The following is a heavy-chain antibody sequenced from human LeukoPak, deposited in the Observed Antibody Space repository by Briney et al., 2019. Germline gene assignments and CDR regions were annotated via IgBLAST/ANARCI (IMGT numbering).Heavy chain of an antibody. V-gene: IGHV3-30*04. CDR2: TSHDGVMN. J-gene: IGHJ4*02. Sequence: GGSLRLSCAVSGFTLSQSIMHWVRHTPDKGLQWGALTSHDGVMNYNRDSVKGRCSISRDNSKNTLYLQMDSRTTEDTAVYYCAREGHSSGRAAGFDLWGQGTVVTVSS. D-gene: IGHD6-19*01. CDR3: AREGHSSGRAAGFDL. CDR1: GFTLSQSI.